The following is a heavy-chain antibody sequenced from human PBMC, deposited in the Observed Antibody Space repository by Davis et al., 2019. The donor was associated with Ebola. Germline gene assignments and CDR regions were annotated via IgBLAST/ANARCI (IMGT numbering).Heavy chain of an antibody. CDR2: ISSDSETI. J-gene: IGHJ5*02. Sequence: GGSLRLSCAASGFTFSSYWMSWVRQAAGKGLEWVSSISSDSETIVYADSVKGRFTITRDNAKNALYLQMDTLRAEDTAVYYCTRRYYDTSGYPFDLWGRGTLVTVSS. CDR1: GFTFSSYW. CDR3: TRRYYDTSGYPFDL. V-gene: IGHV3-21*01. D-gene: IGHD3-22*01.